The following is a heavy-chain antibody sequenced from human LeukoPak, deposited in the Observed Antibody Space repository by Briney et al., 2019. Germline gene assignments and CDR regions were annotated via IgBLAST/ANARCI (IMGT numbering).Heavy chain of an antibody. CDR1: GFTVSSSF. Sequence: GGSLRLSCAASGFTVSSSFLSWVRQPPGKGLEWVSDIYSGGSTYYADSVKGRFTISRDNSKNTLYLQMNSLRAEDTAVYYCTRGGGGSFPHYWGQGTLVTVSS. J-gene: IGHJ4*02. CDR3: TRGGGGSFPHY. D-gene: IGHD2-21*01. CDR2: IYSGGST. V-gene: IGHV3-53*01.